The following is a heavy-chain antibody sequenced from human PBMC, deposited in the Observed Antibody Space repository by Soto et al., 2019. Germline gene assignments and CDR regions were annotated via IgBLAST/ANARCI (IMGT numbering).Heavy chain of an antibody. CDR1: GFTFSSYS. D-gene: IGHD3-3*01. J-gene: IGHJ6*03. Sequence: GGSLRLSCAASGFTFSSYSMNWVRQAPGKGLEWVSYISSSSSTIYYADSVKGRFTISRDNAKNSLYLQMNSLRAEDTAVYYCARIKSGYHRYYYMDVWGKGTTVTVSS. CDR3: ARIKSGYHRYYYMDV. V-gene: IGHV3-48*01. CDR2: ISSSSSTI.